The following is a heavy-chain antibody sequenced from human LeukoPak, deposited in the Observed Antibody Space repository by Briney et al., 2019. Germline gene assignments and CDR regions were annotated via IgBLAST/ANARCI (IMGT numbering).Heavy chain of an antibody. CDR1: GFTFDDYA. J-gene: IGHJ4*02. CDR3: AKGHNWNYVGYLDY. CDR2: ISWNSGSI. V-gene: IGHV3-9*01. D-gene: IGHD1-7*01. Sequence: GGSLRLSCAASGFTFDDYAMHWVRQAPGKGLEWVSGISWNSGSIGYADSVKGRFTISRDNAKNSLYLQMNSLRAEDTALYYCAKGHNWNYVGYLDYWGQGTLVTVSS.